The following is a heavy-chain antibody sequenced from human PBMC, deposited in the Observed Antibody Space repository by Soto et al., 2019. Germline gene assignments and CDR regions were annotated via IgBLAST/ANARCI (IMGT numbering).Heavy chain of an antibody. CDR1: GFTFSSYE. J-gene: IGHJ4*02. CDR3: ARATWRFGEDSAYFDY. Sequence: EVQLVESGGGLVQPGGSLRLSCAASGFTFSSYEMNWVRQAPGNGLEWVSYISSSGSTIYYADSVKGRFTISRDNAKTSLYLQMNSLRAEDTAVYYCARATWRFGEDSAYFDYWGQGTLVTVSS. V-gene: IGHV3-48*03. CDR2: ISSSGSTI. D-gene: IGHD3-16*01.